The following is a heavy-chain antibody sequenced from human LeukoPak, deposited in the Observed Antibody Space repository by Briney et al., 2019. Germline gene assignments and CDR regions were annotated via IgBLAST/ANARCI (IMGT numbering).Heavy chain of an antibody. CDR3: GRSGMGVAGTGPFDY. CDR2: IRSGDTNI. D-gene: IGHD6-19*01. V-gene: IGHV3-48*03. CDR1: GFTFSSYE. Sequence: GGSLRLSCVASGFTFSSYEMDWVRQAPGKGLEWVSNIRSGDTNINYADSVTGRFTISRDNAKNSLYLQMNSLRLEDPAVYHGGRSGMGVAGTGPFDYGARGPLVTVP. J-gene: IGHJ4*02.